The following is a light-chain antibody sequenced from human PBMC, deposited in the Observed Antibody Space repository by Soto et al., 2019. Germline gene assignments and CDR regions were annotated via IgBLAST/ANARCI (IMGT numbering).Light chain of an antibody. CDR1: TSNLGNNY. V-gene: IGLV1-51*01. CDR2: DNN. J-gene: IGLJ1*01. CDR3: GAWDSSLSVYV. Sequence: QSVLTQPPSVSAAPGQTVAISCSGSTSNLGNNYVSWYQQLPGTAPKLLIYDNNKRPSGIPDRFSGSKSGTSATLGITGLQTGDEADYYCGAWDSSLSVYVFGSGTKLTVL.